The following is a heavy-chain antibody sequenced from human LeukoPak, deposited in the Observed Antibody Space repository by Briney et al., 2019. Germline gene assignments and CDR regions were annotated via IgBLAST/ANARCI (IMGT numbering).Heavy chain of an antibody. Sequence: GGSLRLSCAASGFTFSSYSMNWVRQAPGKGLEWVSYISSSSSTIYYADSVKGRFTISRDNAKNSLYLQMNSLRAEDTAVYYCARTYSNYKKHYYYDYRDVWGKGTTVTVS. J-gene: IGHJ6*03. CDR2: ISSSSSTI. V-gene: IGHV3-48*01. CDR1: GFTFSSYS. CDR3: ARTYSNYKKHYYYDYRDV. D-gene: IGHD4-11*01.